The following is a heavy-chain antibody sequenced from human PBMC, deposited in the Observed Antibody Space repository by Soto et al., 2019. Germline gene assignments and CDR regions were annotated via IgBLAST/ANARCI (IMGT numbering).Heavy chain of an antibody. CDR1: GGSISSGGYY. CDR3: ARDRRRFGELFSY. D-gene: IGHD3-10*01. J-gene: IGHJ4*02. Sequence: SETLSLTCTVSGGSISSGGYYWSWIRQHPGKGLEWIGYIYYSGSTYYNPSLKSRVTISVDTSKNQFSLKLSSVTAADTAVYYCARDRRRFGELFSYWGQGTLVTVSS. CDR2: IYYSGST. V-gene: IGHV4-31*03.